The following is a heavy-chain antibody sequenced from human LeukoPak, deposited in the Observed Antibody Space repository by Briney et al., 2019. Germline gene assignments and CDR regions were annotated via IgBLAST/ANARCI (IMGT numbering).Heavy chain of an antibody. D-gene: IGHD3-10*01. CDR2: IHYSGST. CDR1: GYSISSGYY. CDR3: ARGQKSSYYGSGSQYYYYYYMDV. V-gene: IGHV4-61*01. Sequence: SETLSLTCTVSGYSISSGYYWSWIRQPPGKGLEWIGYIHYSGSTHYNPSLKSRVAISVDTSKNQFSLKLSSVTAADTAVYYCARGQKSSYYGSGSQYYYYYYMDVWGKGTTVTVSS. J-gene: IGHJ6*03.